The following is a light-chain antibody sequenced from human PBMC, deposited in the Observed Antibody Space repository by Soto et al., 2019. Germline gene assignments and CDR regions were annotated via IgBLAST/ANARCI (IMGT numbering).Light chain of an antibody. J-gene: IGLJ2*01. CDR1: TGAVTSGHY. V-gene: IGLV7-46*01. Sequence: QAVVTQEPSLTVSPGGTVTLTCGSSTGAVTSGHYPYWFQQKPGQAPRTLIYDTSNTHSWTPARFSGSLLGGKAALTLSGAQPEDEAEYYCLLSYSGARGVFGGGTKRTVL. CDR2: DTS. CDR3: LLSYSGARGV.